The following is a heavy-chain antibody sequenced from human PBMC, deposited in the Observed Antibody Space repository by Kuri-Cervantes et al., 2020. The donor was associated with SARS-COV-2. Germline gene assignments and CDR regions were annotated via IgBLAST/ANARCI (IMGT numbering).Heavy chain of an antibody. V-gene: IGHV4-38-2*01. CDR2: IYHSGST. CDR3: ARFGVVIAIGFDY. D-gene: IGHD2-21*01. J-gene: IGHJ4*02. CDR1: GFTFSSYG. Sequence: ESLKISCAASGFTFSSYGMHWVRQAPGKGLEWIGSIYHSGSTYYNPSLKSRVTISVDTSKNQFSLKLSSVTAADTAVYYCARFGVVIAIGFDYWGQGTLVTVSS.